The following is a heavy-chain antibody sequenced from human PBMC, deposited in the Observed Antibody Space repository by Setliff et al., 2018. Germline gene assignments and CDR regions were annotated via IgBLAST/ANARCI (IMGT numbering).Heavy chain of an antibody. J-gene: IGHJ4*02. CDR3: ARHRGRAAAGTCFDI. V-gene: IGHV5-10-1*01. Sequence: GESLKISCQGSGYNFGTYWINWVRQMPGRGLEWMGRIDPSDSYTNYNPSFQGHVTLSADKSVSTAYLQWSSLKASDTAIYYCARHRGRAAAGTCFDIWGQGTLVTVSS. CDR2: IDPSDSYT. CDR1: GYNFGTYW. D-gene: IGHD6-13*01.